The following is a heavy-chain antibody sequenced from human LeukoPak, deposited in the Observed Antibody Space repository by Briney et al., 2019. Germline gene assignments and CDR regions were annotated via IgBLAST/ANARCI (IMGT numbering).Heavy chain of an antibody. V-gene: IGHV3-11*01. Sequence: GGSLRLSCAASRLIFSDYYLTGIRQAPGKGLEWVSYISSSGTSISYADSVKGRFTISRDNANNSLYLHMNSLRADDTAIYYCATVKTAWHSEVNYYFYYMDVWGKGTTVTVSS. CDR1: RLIFSDYY. CDR2: ISSSGTSI. CDR3: ATVKTAWHSEVNYYFYYMDV. D-gene: IGHD1-1*01. J-gene: IGHJ6*03.